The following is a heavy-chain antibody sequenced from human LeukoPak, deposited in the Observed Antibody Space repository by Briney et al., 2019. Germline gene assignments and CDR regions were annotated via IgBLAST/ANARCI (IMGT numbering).Heavy chain of an antibody. V-gene: IGHV3-33*01. Sequence: GGSLRLSCAASGFTFSSYGMHWVRQAPGNGLEWVAVIWYDVSNKYYADSVKGRFTISRDNSKNTLYLQMNSLRAEDTAVYYCATLFDYQYYFDYWGQGTLVTVSS. J-gene: IGHJ4*02. CDR1: GFTFSSYG. CDR2: IWYDVSNK. D-gene: IGHD3-9*01. CDR3: ATLFDYQYYFDY.